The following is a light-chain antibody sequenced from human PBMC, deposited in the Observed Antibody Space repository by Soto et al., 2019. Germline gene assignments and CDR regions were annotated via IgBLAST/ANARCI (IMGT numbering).Light chain of an antibody. J-gene: IGKJ4*01. V-gene: IGKV3D-20*02. CDR1: QSVNSNY. CDR2: DAS. Sequence: EIVLMQSPGTLSLSPGEGATLSCRASQSVNSNYLAWYQQKPGQAPTVLISDASTRATGIPARFSGSGSGTDFTLTISSLEPEDFAVYFCQQRSRWPLTFGGGTKVEIK. CDR3: QQRSRWPLT.